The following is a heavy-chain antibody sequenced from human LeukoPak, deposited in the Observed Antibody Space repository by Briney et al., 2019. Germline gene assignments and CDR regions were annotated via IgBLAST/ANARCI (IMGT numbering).Heavy chain of an antibody. D-gene: IGHD1-26*01. V-gene: IGHV1-24*01. CDR3: ATVRELAAWFDY. J-gene: IGHJ4*02. Sequence: ASVKVSCKVSGYTLTELSMHWVRQAPGKGLEWMGGFDPEDGETIYAQKFQGRVTMTEDTSTDTAYMELSSLRSEDTAVYYCATVRELAAWFDYWGQGTLVTVSS. CDR2: FDPEDGET. CDR1: GYTLTELS.